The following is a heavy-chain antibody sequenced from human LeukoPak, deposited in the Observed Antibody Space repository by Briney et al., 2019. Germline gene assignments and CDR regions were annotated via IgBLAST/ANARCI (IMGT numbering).Heavy chain of an antibody. CDR1: GFTFSSYA. V-gene: IGHV3-30*01. CDR2: ISYDGSNK. CDR3: ARGVKVAVVPAPIQHYYYYMDV. J-gene: IGHJ6*03. Sequence: GGSLRLSCAASGFTFSSYAMHWIRQAPGKGLEWVAVISYDGSNKYYADSVKGRFTISRDNSKNTLYLQMNSLRAEDTAVYYFARGVKVAVVPAPIQHYYYYMDVWGKGTTVTVSS. D-gene: IGHD2-2*01.